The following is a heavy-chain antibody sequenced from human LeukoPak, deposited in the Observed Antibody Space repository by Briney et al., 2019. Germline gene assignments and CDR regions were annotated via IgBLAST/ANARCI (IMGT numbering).Heavy chain of an antibody. CDR2: ISGSGGST. CDR3: AKDRISGWFYFDY. CDR1: GFTFSSYG. J-gene: IGHJ4*02. Sequence: GGSLRPSCAAAGFTFSSYGMSWVRQAPGKGMEWVSGISGSGGSTYYADSVKGRFTISRDNSKNTVYLQMNSLRAEDTAVYYCAKDRISGWFYFDYWGQGTLVTVSS. V-gene: IGHV3-23*01. D-gene: IGHD6-19*01.